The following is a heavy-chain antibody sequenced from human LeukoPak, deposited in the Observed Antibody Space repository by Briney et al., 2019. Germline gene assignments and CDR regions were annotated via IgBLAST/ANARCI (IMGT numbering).Heavy chain of an antibody. V-gene: IGHV1-69*02. D-gene: IGHD6-6*01. CDR3: ASIAARQTDY. CDR1: GYTFTGYY. CDR2: IIPILGIA. Sequence: GASVTVSCTASGYTFTGYYMHWVRQAPGQGLEWMGRIIPILGIANYAQKFQGRVTITADKSTSTAYMELSSLRSEDTAVYYCASIAARQTDYWGQGTLVTVSS. J-gene: IGHJ4*02.